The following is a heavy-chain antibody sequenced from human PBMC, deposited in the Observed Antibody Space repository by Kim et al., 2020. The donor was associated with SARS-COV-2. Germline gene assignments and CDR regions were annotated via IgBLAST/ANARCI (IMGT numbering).Heavy chain of an antibody. D-gene: IGHD2-15*01. V-gene: IGHV3-23*01. CDR3: AKFMVVAATPRYYYYGMDV. CDR2: ISGSGGST. J-gene: IGHJ6*02. CDR1: GFTFSSYA. Sequence: GGSLRLSCAASGFTFSSYAMSWVRQAPGKGLEWVSAISGSGGSTYYADSVKGRFTISRDNSKNTLYLQMNSLRAEDTAVYYCAKFMVVAATPRYYYYGMDVWGQGTTVTVSS.